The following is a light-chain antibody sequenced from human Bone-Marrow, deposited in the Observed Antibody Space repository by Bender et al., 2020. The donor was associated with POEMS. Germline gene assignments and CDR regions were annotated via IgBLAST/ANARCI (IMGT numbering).Light chain of an antibody. J-gene: IGLJ3*02. CDR1: SSDIGGYNF. V-gene: IGLV2-23*01. CDR3: CSYAGSSTWV. CDR2: EGS. Sequence: QSALTQPASVSGSPGQSITISCTGTSSDIGGYNFVSWYQQLPGKAPKVMIYEGSKRPSGVSNRFSGSKSGNTASLTISGLQAEDEADYYCCSYAGSSTWVFGGGTKLTVL.